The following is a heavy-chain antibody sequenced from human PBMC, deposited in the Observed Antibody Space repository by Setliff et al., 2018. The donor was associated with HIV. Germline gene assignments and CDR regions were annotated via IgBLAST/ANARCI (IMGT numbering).Heavy chain of an antibody. V-gene: IGHV4-61*02. CDR3: ARDQADVYNYLLSGAFDF. CDR1: GASISSGNYY. J-gene: IGHJ3*01. Sequence: PSETLSLTCTVTGASISSGNYYWSWIRQPAGKGLEWIGRIYTSGSTNYTPSLKSRVTISLDTSKNQFSLKLSSVTAADTAVYYCARDQADVYNYLLSGAFDFWGQGAMVTVSS. CDR2: IYTSGST. D-gene: IGHD3-10*01.